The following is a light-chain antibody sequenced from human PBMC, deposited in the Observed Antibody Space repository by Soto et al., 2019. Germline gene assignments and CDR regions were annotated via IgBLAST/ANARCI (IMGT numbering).Light chain of an antibody. CDR2: SNN. CDR1: QSNIGTKT. Sequence: QAPLTPAPPGAGAPGQTGTISFSRSQSNIGTKTVNWYQQFPGTAPKLLIYSNNQRPSGVPDRFSGSKSGTSASLAISGLQSEDEADYYCAAWDDSLNGLFGTGTKVTVL. V-gene: IGLV1-44*01. CDR3: AAWDDSLNGL. J-gene: IGLJ1*01.